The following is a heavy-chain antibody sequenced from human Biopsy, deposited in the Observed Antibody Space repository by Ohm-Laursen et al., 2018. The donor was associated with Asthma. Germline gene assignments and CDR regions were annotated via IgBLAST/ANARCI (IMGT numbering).Heavy chain of an antibody. J-gene: IGHJ4*02. Sequence: GSSVKVSCQSLGGTFNTCVIGWARQAPGQGRGWLGGINSVLGTTTYPQKFQDRVTITADDSTSTVYMELSSLRSEDTAVYYCARKAGSCISRTCYSLDFWGQGTLVTVSS. V-gene: IGHV1-69*01. CDR1: GGTFNTCV. CDR3: ARKAGSCISRTCYSLDF. CDR2: INSVLGTT. D-gene: IGHD2-2*01.